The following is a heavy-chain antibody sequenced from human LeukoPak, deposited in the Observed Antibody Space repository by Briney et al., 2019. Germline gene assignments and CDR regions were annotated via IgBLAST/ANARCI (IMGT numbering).Heavy chain of an antibody. CDR3: ARMLVTKLDY. CDR2: INHSGST. J-gene: IGHJ4*02. Sequence: PSETLSLTCAVYGGSFSGYYWGWIRQPPGKGLEWIGEINHSGSTNYNPSLKSRVTISVDTSKNQFSLKLSSVTAADTAVYYCARMLVTKLDYRGQGTLVTVSS. CDR1: GGSFSGYY. V-gene: IGHV4-34*01. D-gene: IGHD1-1*01.